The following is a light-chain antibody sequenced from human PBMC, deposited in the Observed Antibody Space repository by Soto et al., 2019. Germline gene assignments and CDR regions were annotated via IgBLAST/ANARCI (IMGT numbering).Light chain of an antibody. CDR3: QQLNSYPRIT. CDR1: QGISSY. V-gene: IGKV1-9*01. CDR2: AAS. J-gene: IGKJ5*01. Sequence: MQLTQSPSSLSASVGDRVTITFRASQGISSYLAWYQQKPGKAPKLLIYAASTLQSGVPSRFSGSGSGTDFTLTISSLQPEDFATYYCQQLNSYPRITFGQGTRLQI.